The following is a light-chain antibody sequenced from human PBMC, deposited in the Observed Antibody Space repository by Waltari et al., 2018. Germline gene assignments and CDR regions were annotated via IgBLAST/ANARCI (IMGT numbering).Light chain of an antibody. CDR3: QQYYSTPPYT. J-gene: IGKJ2*01. Sequence: DIQLTQPPSSLSASVGDRVTITCRASQGISNSLAWYQQKPGKAPKLLLYAASRLESGVPSRFSGSGSGTDYTLTISSLQPEDFATYYCQQYYSTPPYTFGQGTKLEIK. CDR2: AAS. V-gene: IGKV1-NL1*01. CDR1: QGISNS.